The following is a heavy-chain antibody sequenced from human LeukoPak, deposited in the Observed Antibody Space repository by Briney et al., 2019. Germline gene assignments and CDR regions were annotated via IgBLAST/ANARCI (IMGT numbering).Heavy chain of an antibody. CDR2: IYPVDSDT. J-gene: IGHJ4*02. D-gene: IGHD2-15*01. Sequence: GESLKISFKGSGYRVTNYWIGWVRQMPGKGLEWMGIIYPVDSDTRYSPSFQGQVTISADKSISTASLQWSSLKGSDTAMYYCARHPCSGGSCYLLDYWGQGTLVTVSS. V-gene: IGHV5-51*01. CDR3: ARHPCSGGSCYLLDY. CDR1: GYRVTNYW.